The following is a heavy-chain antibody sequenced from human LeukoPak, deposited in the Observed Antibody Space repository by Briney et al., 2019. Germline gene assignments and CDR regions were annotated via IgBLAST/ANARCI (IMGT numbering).Heavy chain of an antibody. CDR2: INPSGGST. D-gene: IGHD1-26*01. Sequence: ASVKVSCKASGGTFCSYAISWVRQAPGQGLEWMGMINPSGGSTNYAQKFQGRVTMTRDTSTSTVYLELSSLRSEDTAVYYCAGVLVGAIGNYFDYWGQGTLVTVSS. CDR1: GGTFCSYA. J-gene: IGHJ4*02. CDR3: AGVLVGAIGNYFDY. V-gene: IGHV1-46*01.